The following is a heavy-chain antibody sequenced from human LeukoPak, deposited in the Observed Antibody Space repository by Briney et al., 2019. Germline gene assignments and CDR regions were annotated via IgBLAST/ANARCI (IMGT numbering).Heavy chain of an antibody. V-gene: IGHV1-24*01. CDR2: FDPEDGET. CDR1: GYTLTELS. D-gene: IGHD2-21*02. Sequence: ASVKVSCKVSGYTLTELSMHWVRQAPGKGLEWMGGFDPEDGETIYAQKFQGRVTMTEDTSTDTACMELSSLRSEDTAVYYCATPPIAYCGGDCYSSFDYCGQGTLVTVSS. J-gene: IGHJ4*02. CDR3: ATPPIAYCGGDCYSSFDY.